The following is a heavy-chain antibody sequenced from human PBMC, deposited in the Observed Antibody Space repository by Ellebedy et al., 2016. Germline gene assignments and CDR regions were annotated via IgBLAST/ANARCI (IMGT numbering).Heavy chain of an antibody. CDR2: ISGSGGST. CDR1: GFTFSSYA. V-gene: IGHV3-23*01. Sequence: GGSLRLSCAASGFTFSSYAMSWVRQAPGKGLEWVSAISGSGGSTYYADSVKGRFTISRDNSKNTLYLQMNSLRAEDTAVYYCARDPGPATAIGYYFDYWGQGTLVTVSS. J-gene: IGHJ4*02. CDR3: ARDPGPATAIGYYFDY. D-gene: IGHD2-2*02.